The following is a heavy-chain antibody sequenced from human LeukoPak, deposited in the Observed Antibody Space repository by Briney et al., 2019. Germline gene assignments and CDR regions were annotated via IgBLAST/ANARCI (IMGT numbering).Heavy chain of an antibody. CDR2: ISSSSSYI. J-gene: IGHJ6*03. CDR3: ARDPYSGGYGAYYYYYMDV. V-gene: IGHV3-21*01. CDR1: GFTFSSYS. D-gene: IGHD6-19*01. Sequence: GGSLRLSCAASGFTFSSYSMNWVRQAPGKGLEWVSSISSSSSYIYYADSVKGRFTISRDNAENSLYLQMNSLRDEDTAVCYCARDPYSGGYGAYYYYYMDVWGKGTTVTVSS.